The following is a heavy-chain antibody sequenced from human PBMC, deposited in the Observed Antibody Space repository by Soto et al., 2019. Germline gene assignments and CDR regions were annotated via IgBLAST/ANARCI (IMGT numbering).Heavy chain of an antibody. D-gene: IGHD2-2*01. Sequence: QVQLVQSGAEVKKPGASVKVSCKDSGYTFTSYGISWVRQAPGQGLEWMGWISAYNGNTNNAQKIQGRVTMTTDTSTSTANMELRSLRSDDTAVYYWSRDSVVVPAAQDTDYYYYYMYGWGKGTTATVSS. CDR3: SRDSVVVPAAQDTDYYYYYMYG. V-gene: IGHV1-18*01. CDR1: GYTFTSYG. CDR2: ISAYNGNT. J-gene: IGHJ6*03.